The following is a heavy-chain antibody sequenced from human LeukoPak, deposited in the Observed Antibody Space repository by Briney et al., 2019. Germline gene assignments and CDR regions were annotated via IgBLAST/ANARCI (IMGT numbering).Heavy chain of an antibody. Sequence: SETLSLTCAVSGGSISSGGYSWSWIRQPPGKGLEWIGYIYHSGSTYYNPSLKSRVTISVDRSKNQFSLKLSSVTAADTAVYYCARETRITTIVVAQEDAFDIWGQGTMVTVSS. CDR3: ARETRITTIVVAQEDAFDI. CDR2: IYHSGST. CDR1: GGSISSGGYS. J-gene: IGHJ3*02. D-gene: IGHD3-22*01. V-gene: IGHV4-30-2*01.